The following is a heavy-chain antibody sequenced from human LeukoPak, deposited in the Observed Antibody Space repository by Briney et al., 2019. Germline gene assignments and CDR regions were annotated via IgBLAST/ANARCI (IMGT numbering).Heavy chain of an antibody. Sequence: GGSLRLSCVASGFTFSSYEMNWVRQAPGKGLEWLSYITSSDSTTHYADSVKGRFTISRDNAKNSLYLQMNSLRAEDTAVYYCASQLKDCSGGSCYYRGYFQHWGQGTLVTVSS. V-gene: IGHV3-48*03. CDR2: ITSSDSTT. CDR1: GFTFSSYE. D-gene: IGHD2-15*01. CDR3: ASQLKDCSGGSCYYRGYFQH. J-gene: IGHJ1*01.